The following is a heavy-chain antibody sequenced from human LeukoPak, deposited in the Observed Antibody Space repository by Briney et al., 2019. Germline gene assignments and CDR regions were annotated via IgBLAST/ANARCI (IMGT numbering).Heavy chain of an antibody. CDR2: IYYSGNT. D-gene: IGHD1-26*01. J-gene: IGHJ3*02. Sequence: SETLSLTCTVSGGSISTYYWSWIRQPPGKGLEWVGYIYYSGNTNYNPSLKSRVTISVDTSMNQFSLKLSSVTAADTAVYYCARVGAYAFDIWGQGTMVTVSS. V-gene: IGHV4-59*08. CDR1: GGSISTYY. CDR3: ARVGAYAFDI.